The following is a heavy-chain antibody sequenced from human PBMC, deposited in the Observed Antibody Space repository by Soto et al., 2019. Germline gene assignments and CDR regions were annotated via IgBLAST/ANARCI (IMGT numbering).Heavy chain of an antibody. CDR1: GGSVTSDEDY. J-gene: IGHJ4*02. D-gene: IGHD5-18*01. CDR3: ATESGSTYGYFDH. Sequence: SETLSLTCTVSGGSVTSDEDYWTWIRQSPGKGLEWIGYISNSGSTGYNPSLKTRLSMSVDRSKNQFTLRLTSVTAADTAVYFCATESGSTYGYFDHWGQGTQVTVSS. CDR2: ISNSGST. V-gene: IGHV4-30-4*01.